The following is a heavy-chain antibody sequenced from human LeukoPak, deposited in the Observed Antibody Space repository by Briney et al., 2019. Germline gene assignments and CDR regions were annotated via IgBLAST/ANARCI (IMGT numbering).Heavy chain of an antibody. CDR2: IIPIFGTA. CDR1: GGTFSSYA. D-gene: IGHD6-13*01. CDR3: ARTASSSWYNPYYFDY. Sequence: SVKVSCKASGGTFSSYAISWVRQAPGQGLEWMGGIIPIFGTANYAQKFQGRVTITKDESTSTAYMELSSLRSEDTAVYYCARTASSSWYNPYYFDYWGQGTLVTVSS. J-gene: IGHJ4*02. V-gene: IGHV1-69*05.